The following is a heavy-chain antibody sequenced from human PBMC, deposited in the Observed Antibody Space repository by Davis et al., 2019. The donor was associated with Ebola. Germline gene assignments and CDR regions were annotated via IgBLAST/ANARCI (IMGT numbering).Heavy chain of an antibody. CDR2: INPSGGST. CDR1: GYTFTSYY. CDR3: ASVSSSWYGAFDI. D-gene: IGHD6-13*01. V-gene: IGHV1-46*01. Sequence: ASVKVSCKASGYTFTSYYMHWVRQAPGQGLEWMGIINPSGGSTSYAQKFQGRVTITADESTSTAYMELSSLRSEDTAVYYCASVSSSWYGAFDIWGQGTMVTVSS. J-gene: IGHJ3*02.